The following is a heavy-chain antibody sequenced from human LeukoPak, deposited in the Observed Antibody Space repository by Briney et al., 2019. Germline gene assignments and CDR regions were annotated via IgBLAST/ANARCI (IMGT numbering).Heavy chain of an antibody. V-gene: IGHV1-2*02. CDR1: GFTFTGYY. Sequence: ASVKVSCKASGFTFTGYYIHWVRQAPGQGLEWMGYINPHSGGTNSPQKFQGRVTMTTDTSISAAYMELSSLISDDTAMYYCVRAGNELLSKNFDYWGQGTLVTVSS. CDR3: VRAGNELLSKNFDY. J-gene: IGHJ4*02. CDR2: INPHSGGT. D-gene: IGHD2-21*02.